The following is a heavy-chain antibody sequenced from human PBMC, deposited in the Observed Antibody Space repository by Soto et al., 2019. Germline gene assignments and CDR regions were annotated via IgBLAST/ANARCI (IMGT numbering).Heavy chain of an antibody. CDR1: GGSFSGYY. Sequence: PSETLSLTCAVYGGSFSGYYWSWIRQPPGKGLEWIGEINHSGSTNYNPSLKSRVTISVDTSKNQFSLKLSSVTAADTAVYYCARRPKSGSSWEGYYYYGMAVWGQGTTVTVSS. CDR3: ARRPKSGSSWEGYYYYGMAV. D-gene: IGHD6-13*01. V-gene: IGHV4-34*01. J-gene: IGHJ6*02. CDR2: INHSGST.